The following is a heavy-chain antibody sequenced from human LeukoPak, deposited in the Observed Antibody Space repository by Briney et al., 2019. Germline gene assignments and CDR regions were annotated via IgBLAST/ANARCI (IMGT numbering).Heavy chain of an antibody. V-gene: IGHV3-9*01. CDR3: AKDKFPVAGTVDY. D-gene: IGHD6-19*01. J-gene: IGHJ4*02. Sequence: GGSLRPSCAASGFTFEDYAMHWVRQAPGKGLEWASGISWNSGSIGYADSVKGRFTISRDNAKNSLYLQMNSLRAEDTALYYCAKDKFPVAGTVDYWGQGTLVTVSS. CDR1: GFTFEDYA. CDR2: ISWNSGSI.